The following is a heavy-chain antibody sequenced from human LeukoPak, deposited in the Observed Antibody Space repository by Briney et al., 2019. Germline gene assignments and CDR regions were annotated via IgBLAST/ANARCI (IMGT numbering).Heavy chain of an antibody. Sequence: PSETLSLTCTVSGGSINGYYWNWIRQPPGKGLEWIGYIYYTGPTNYSPSLKSRVTISVDTSKDQFSLKLTSVTAADTAVYYCARSLWGSPRLIAARRAFDIWGQGTLVTVSS. J-gene: IGHJ3*02. D-gene: IGHD6-6*01. CDR1: GGSINGYY. V-gene: IGHV4-59*01. CDR2: IYYTGPT. CDR3: ARSLWGSPRLIAARRAFDI.